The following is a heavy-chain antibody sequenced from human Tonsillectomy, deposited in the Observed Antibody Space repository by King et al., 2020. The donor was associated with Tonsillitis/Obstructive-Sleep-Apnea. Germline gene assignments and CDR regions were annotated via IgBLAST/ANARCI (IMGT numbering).Heavy chain of an antibody. V-gene: IGHV4-34*01. CDR2: INHSGST. D-gene: IGHD1-7*01. Sequence: VQLQQWGAGLLKPSETLSLTCAVYGGSFSGYYWTWIRQPPGKGLEWIGEINHSGSTNYNPSLKSRVTISVDTSKNQFSLKLNSVTAADTAVYYCARGGELELRDYYYYMDVWGKGATVTVSS. J-gene: IGHJ6*03. CDR3: ARGGELELRDYYYYMDV. CDR1: GGSFSGYY.